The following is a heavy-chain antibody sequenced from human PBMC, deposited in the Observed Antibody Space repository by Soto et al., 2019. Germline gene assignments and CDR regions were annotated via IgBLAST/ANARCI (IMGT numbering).Heavy chain of an antibody. D-gene: IGHD1-26*01. CDR1: GLTFTDYW. J-gene: IGHJ4*02. CDR3: ASDRFRGTYYLRGVTYFFEE. V-gene: IGHV3-7*03. CDR2: LKHDESEK. Sequence: PGGSLRLSCVTYGLTFTDYWMSWVRQAPGKGLEWVANLKHDESEKNYLDSVKGRFTISRDNAKNSLYLQMNSLRAEDPAVYYCASDRFRGTYYLRGVTYFFEEWGQGAPVTVSS.